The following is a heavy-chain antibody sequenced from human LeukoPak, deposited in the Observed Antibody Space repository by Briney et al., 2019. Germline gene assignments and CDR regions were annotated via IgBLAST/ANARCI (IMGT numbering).Heavy chain of an antibody. Sequence: ETGGSLRLSCAASGFTFSIYAMSWVRQAPGKGLEWVSVISGSGDSTYYADSLKGRFTISRDNSKNTVFLQMNSLRAEDTAIYYCAKQEEYQLLRAYYYDCWGQGTLVTVSS. CDR2: ISGSGDST. CDR3: AKQEEYQLLRAYYYDC. D-gene: IGHD2-2*01. J-gene: IGHJ4*02. V-gene: IGHV3-23*01. CDR1: GFTFSIYA.